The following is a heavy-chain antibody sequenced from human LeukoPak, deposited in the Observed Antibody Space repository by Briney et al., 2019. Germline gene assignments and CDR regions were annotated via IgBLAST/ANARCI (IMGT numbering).Heavy chain of an antibody. CDR3: ARHLRQRASLLFAMDV. J-gene: IGHJ6*02. D-gene: IGHD2-21*01. CDR2: IYHSGST. V-gene: IGHV4-38-2*02. CDR1: GYSISSGYY. Sequence: SETLSLTCTVSGYSISSGYYWGWIRQPPGKGLEWIGSIYHSGSTYYNPSLKSRVTISVDTSKNQFSLKLSSVTAADTAVYYCARHLRQRASLLFAMDVWGPGTTVTVSS.